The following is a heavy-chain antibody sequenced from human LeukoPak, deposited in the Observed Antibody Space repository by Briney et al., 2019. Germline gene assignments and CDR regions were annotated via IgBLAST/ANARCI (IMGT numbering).Heavy chain of an antibody. J-gene: IGHJ4*02. V-gene: IGHV3-74*01. Sequence: GGSLRLSCAASGFTFSSYWMSWVRQAPGKGLVWVSRISSDGSSIAYTDSVRGRFTISRDNAKNTLYLQMNSLRVEDTAVYYCAREGAALDYWGQGTLVSVSS. CDR3: AREGAALDY. CDR1: GFTFSSYW. CDR2: ISSDGSSI. D-gene: IGHD6-6*01.